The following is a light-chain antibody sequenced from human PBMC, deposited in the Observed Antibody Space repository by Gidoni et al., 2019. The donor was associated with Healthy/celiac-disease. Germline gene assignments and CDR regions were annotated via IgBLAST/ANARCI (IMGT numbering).Light chain of an antibody. CDR1: SLRSYY. J-gene: IGLJ1*01. Sequence: SSDLTQDPAVSVSFGQTVRITCQGDSLRSYYASWYQQKPGQAPVLVIYGKNNRPSGIPDRFSGSSSGNTASLTITGAQAEDEADYYCNSRDSSGNLPYVFGTGTKVTVL. CDR2: GKN. V-gene: IGLV3-19*01. CDR3: NSRDSSGNLPYV.